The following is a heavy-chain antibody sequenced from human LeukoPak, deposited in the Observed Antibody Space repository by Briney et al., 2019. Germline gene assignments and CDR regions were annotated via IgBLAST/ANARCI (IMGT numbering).Heavy chain of an antibody. V-gene: IGHV4-59*01. CDR2: FYYRGST. D-gene: IGHD3-22*01. J-gene: IGHJ4*02. CDR3: ARYYDSSGYYYY. CDR1: GGSISSYY. Sequence: KPSETLSLTCTVSGGSISSYYWSWIRQPPGKGLEWIGYFYYRGSTNYNPSLQSRVTISVDTSKNQFSLKLSSVTAADTAVYYCARYYDSSGYYYYWGQGTLATVSS.